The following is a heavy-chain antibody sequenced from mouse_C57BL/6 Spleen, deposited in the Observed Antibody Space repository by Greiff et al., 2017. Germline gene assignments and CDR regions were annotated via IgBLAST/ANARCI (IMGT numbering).Heavy chain of an antibody. CDR1: GYTFTSYG. CDR2: IYLKSCNT. Sequence: QVQLQQSGAELARPGASVKLSCKASGYTFTSYGISWVKQRTGQGLEWIGEIYLKSCNTYYNEKFKGKATLTADKSSSTAYMELRSLTSEDSAVYFCAIDSSYPWYAYWGQGTLVTVSA. CDR3: AIDSSYPWYAY. J-gene: IGHJ3*01. D-gene: IGHD1-1*01. V-gene: IGHV1-81*01.